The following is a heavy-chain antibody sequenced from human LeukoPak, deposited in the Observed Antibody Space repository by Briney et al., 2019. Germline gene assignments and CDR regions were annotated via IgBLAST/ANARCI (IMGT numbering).Heavy chain of an antibody. D-gene: IGHD3-9*01. CDR3: ARDYYGLRYFVWYSLGPHGFDP. J-gene: IGHJ5*02. Sequence: GASVKVSCKASGYTFTGYYMHWVRQAPGQGLEWMRWINPNSDGTNYAQKFQGRVTMTTDTSISTAYMELSRLRSDDTAVYYCARDYYGLRYFVWYSLGPHGFDPWGQGTLVTVPS. CDR1: GYTFTGYY. V-gene: IGHV1-2*02. CDR2: INPNSDGT.